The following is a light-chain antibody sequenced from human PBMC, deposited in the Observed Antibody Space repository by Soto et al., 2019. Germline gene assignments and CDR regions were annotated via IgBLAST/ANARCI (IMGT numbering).Light chain of an antibody. J-gene: IGKJ1*01. Sequence: EVVMTQSPLSLPVTLGQPASISCRSSQSLVHSNGNTYLNWFQQRPGQSPRRLIYKVSSRDSGVPERFSGSGSGSDVTLKISRVEAEDVGDYYCMQGTHWPGTFGQGTKVEIK. CDR1: QSLVHSNGNTY. V-gene: IGKV2-30*02. CDR3: MQGTHWPGT. CDR2: KVS.